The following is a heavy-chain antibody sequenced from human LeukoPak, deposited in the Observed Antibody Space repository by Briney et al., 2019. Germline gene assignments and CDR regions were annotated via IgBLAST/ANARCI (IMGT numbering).Heavy chain of an antibody. Sequence: VASVKVSCKASGYTFTSYAMHWVRQAPGQRLEWMGWINAGNGNTKYSQKFQGRVTITRDTSADTAYMELSSLRSEDTAVYCCARLKYCTNGVCYAGFDYWGQGTLVTVSS. CDR3: ARLKYCTNGVCYAGFDY. J-gene: IGHJ4*02. D-gene: IGHD2-8*01. V-gene: IGHV1-3*01. CDR1: GYTFTSYA. CDR2: INAGNGNT.